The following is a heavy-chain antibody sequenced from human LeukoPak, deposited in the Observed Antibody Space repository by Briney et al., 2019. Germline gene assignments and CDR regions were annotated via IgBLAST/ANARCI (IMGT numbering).Heavy chain of an antibody. J-gene: IGHJ4*02. CDR3: ATGEGGRWLQLSPIFDY. CDR1: GYTLTELF. CDR2: FDPEDGET. D-gene: IGHD5-24*01. Sequence: ASVKVSCKVSGYTLTELFMHWVRQAPGKGLEWMGGFDPEDGETIYAQKFQGRVTMTEDTSTDTAYMELSSLRSEDTAVYYCATGEGGRWLQLSPIFDYWGQGTLVTVSS. V-gene: IGHV1-24*01.